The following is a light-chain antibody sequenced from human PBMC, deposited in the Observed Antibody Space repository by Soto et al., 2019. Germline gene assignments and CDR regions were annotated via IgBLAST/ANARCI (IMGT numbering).Light chain of an antibody. CDR2: EVS. Sequence: QSVLTQPASVSGSPGQSITISCCGTSSDVGSYNLVSWYQQHPGKAPKLMIYEVSKRPSGLSNRFSGSKSGNTASLTISGLQAEDEADYYCCSYAGSSALYVFGTGTKLTVL. J-gene: IGLJ1*01. CDR1: SSDVGSYNL. V-gene: IGLV2-23*02. CDR3: CSYAGSSALYV.